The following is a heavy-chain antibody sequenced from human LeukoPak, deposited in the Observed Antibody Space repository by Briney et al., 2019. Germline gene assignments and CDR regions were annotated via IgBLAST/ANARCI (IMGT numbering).Heavy chain of an antibody. V-gene: IGHV1-8*03. Sequence: ASVKVSSKASGYTFTNYHINRVRRASGQGLEWMTWINPDTGDKGYARKFQDRVTITTDTSISTAYMELSSLSSEDTAVYFCARTTSMTASGYVQWAQETVVTVSS. CDR1: GYTFTNYH. J-gene: IGHJ4*02. CDR3: ARTTSMTASGYVQ. CDR2: INPDTGDK. D-gene: IGHD2-2*01.